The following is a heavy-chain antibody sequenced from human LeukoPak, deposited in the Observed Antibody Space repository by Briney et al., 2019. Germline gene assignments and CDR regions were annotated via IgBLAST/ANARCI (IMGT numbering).Heavy chain of an antibody. V-gene: IGHV4-59*01. J-gene: IGHJ4*02. Sequence: SETLSLTCTVSGDSIRNFYWNWIRQSPGEGLEWIGYIYQSGNTNYNPSLKSRLTMSIDTSKNQFSLNLNSVTPADTAVYYCARGNYGSGSYYVVDFDYWGQGTLVTVSS. CDR1: GDSIRNFY. D-gene: IGHD3-10*01. CDR3: ARGNYGSGSYYVVDFDY. CDR2: IYQSGNT.